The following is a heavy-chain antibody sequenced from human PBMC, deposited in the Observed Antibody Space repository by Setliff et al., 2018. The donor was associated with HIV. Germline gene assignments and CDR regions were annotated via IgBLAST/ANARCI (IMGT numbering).Heavy chain of an antibody. Sequence: PGGSLRLSCAASGFTFTISWTNWVRQAPGKGLEWVANINPDGSHRDYVDSVKGRFTISRDDAKNSLYLQMNSLRAEDTAVYYCARDRAYASFDYWGQGALVTV. CDR1: GFTFTISW. D-gene: IGHD3-16*01. V-gene: IGHV3-7*03. CDR2: INPDGSHR. CDR3: ARDRAYASFDY. J-gene: IGHJ4*02.